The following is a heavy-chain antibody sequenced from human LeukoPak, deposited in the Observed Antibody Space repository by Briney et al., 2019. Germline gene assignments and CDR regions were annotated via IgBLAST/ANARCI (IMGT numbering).Heavy chain of an antibody. Sequence: ASVKVSCKASGYTFTGYYMHWVRQAPGQGLEWMGRINPNSGGTNYAQKFQGRVTMTRDTSISTAYMELSSLRSEDTAVYYCARDFEGSGSAEAFDIWGQGTMVTVSS. V-gene: IGHV1-2*06. CDR2: INPNSGGT. CDR1: GYTFTGYY. D-gene: IGHD1-26*01. J-gene: IGHJ3*02. CDR3: ARDFEGSGSAEAFDI.